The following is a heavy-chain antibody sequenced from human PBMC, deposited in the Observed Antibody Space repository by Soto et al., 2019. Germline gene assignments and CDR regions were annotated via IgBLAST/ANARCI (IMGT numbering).Heavy chain of an antibody. CDR1: GYTFTRST. V-gene: IGHV1-3*01. CDR2: INEGNDKI. Sequence: QVQLVQSGAEVKKPGASVKVSCKASGYTFTRSTMYWVRQAPGQRLECMGWINEGNDKIKYSQKFQGRVTITSDTSATTAYMELSSLTSEDTAVYYCAIFGGSVSGWGQGTLVTVSS. J-gene: IGHJ4*02. D-gene: IGHD2-15*01. CDR3: AIFGGSVSG.